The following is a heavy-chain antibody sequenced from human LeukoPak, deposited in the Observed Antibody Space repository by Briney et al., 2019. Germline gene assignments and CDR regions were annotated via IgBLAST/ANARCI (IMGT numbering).Heavy chain of an antibody. CDR3: ARDIRVDSSGWYRPNLDY. CDR1: GFTFSSYG. V-gene: IGHV3-30*03. D-gene: IGHD6-19*01. CDR2: ISYDGSNK. J-gene: IGHJ4*02. Sequence: GGSLRLSCAASGFTFSSYGMHWVRQAPGKGLEWVAVISYDGSNKYYADSVKGRFTISRDNSKNTLYLQMNSLRAEDTAVYYCARDIRVDSSGWYRPNLDYWGQGTLVTVSS.